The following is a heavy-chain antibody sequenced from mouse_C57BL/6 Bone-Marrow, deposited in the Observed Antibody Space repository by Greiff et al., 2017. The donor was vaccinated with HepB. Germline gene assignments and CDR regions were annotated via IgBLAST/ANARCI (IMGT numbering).Heavy chain of an antibody. CDR3: ASFPLRWRYFDV. V-gene: IGHV5-17*01. CDR1: GFTFSDYG. CDR2: ISSGSSTI. Sequence: EVKLVESGGGLVKPGGSLKLSCAASGFTFSDYGMHWVRQAPEKGLEWVAYISSGSSTIYYADTVKGRFTISRDNAKNTLFLQMTSLRSEDTAMYYCASFPLRWRYFDVWGTGTTVTVSS. D-gene: IGHD1-1*01. J-gene: IGHJ1*03.